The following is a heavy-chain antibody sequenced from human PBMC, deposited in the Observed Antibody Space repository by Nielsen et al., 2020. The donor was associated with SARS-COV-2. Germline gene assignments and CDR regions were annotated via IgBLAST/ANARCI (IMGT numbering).Heavy chain of an antibody. V-gene: IGHV3-23*01. Sequence: GGSLRLSCAASGFTFSSYSMNWVRQAPGKGLEWVSAISGGGGSTYYADSVKGRFTISRDNSKNTLYLQMNSLRAEDTAVYYCAKDGTRGDYSYFDYWGQGTLVTVPS. CDR2: ISGGGGST. J-gene: IGHJ4*02. CDR3: AKDGTRGDYSYFDY. D-gene: IGHD4-17*01. CDR1: GFTFSSYS.